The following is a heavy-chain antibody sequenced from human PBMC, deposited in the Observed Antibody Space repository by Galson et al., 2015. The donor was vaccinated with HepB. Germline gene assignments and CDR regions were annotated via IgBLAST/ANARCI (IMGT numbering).Heavy chain of an antibody. CDR3: ARTSTALLDEGGVDY. CDR2: IIPILGIA. D-gene: IGHD5-18*01. Sequence: SVKVSCKASGGTFSSYAISWVRQAPGQGLEWMGRIIPILGIANYAQKFQGRVTITADKSTSTAYMELSNLRSEDTAVYYCARTSTALLDEGGVDYWGQGTLVTVSP. J-gene: IGHJ4*02. V-gene: IGHV1-69*04. CDR1: GGTFSSYA.